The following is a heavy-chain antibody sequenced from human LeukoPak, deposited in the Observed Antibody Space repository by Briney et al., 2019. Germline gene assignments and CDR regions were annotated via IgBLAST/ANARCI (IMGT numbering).Heavy chain of an antibody. Sequence: GGSLRLSCAASGFTLSSYWMDWVRQAPGKGLVWVSHINSDGSSATYADSVKGRFTISRDNAKNTLYLQMNSLRAEDTAVYYCARAPYSGSYYNYWFDSWGQGTLVTVSS. CDR3: ARAPYSGSYYNYWFDS. CDR2: INSDGSSA. V-gene: IGHV3-74*01. CDR1: GFTLSSYW. J-gene: IGHJ5*01. D-gene: IGHD3-10*01.